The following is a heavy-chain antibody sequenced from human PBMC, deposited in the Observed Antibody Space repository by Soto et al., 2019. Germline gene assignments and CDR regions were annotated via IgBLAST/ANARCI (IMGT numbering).Heavy chain of an antibody. Sequence: ASCKASGGTFSSYTISWMRPAPGQRNEWKEKIIHILGIANYAQKIQDRGTMTTNTSTNTAYMELRSLRSDDTAVYDCAREYYYGSGGAYWGQGTLVTVSS. CDR3: AREYYYGSGGAY. V-gene: IGHV1-69*04. D-gene: IGHD3-10*01. CDR1: GGTFSSYT. CDR2: IIHILGIA. J-gene: IGHJ4*02.